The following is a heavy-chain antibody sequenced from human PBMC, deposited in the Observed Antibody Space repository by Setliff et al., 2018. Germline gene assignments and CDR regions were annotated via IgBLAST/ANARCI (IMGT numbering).Heavy chain of an antibody. CDR2: IYYSGIT. CDR1: GGSISSSSYY. J-gene: IGHJ3*02. D-gene: IGHD3-16*01. V-gene: IGHV4-39*01. CDR3: ARRGRGAGRRTDAFDI. Sequence: PSETLSLTCTVSGGSISSSSYYWGWIRQPPGKGLEWIGSIYYSGITYYNPSLKSRVTISVDTSKNQFSLKLSSVTAADTAVYYCARRGRGAGRRTDAFDIWGQGTMVTVS.